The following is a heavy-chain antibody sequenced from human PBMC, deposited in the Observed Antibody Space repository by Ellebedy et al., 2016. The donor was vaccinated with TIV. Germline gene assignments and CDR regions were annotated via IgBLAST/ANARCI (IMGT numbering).Heavy chain of an antibody. Sequence: GGSLRLSXAASGFTFSSYAMSWVRQAPGQGLEWVSAISTSGGSTHYADSVQGRFTISTDNSKNTLYLHMNSLRAEDTAVYYCAKKGYCTDGSCPRDLFYFDYWGQGTLVTVSS. CDR3: AKKGYCTDGSCPRDLFYFDY. J-gene: IGHJ4*02. CDR1: GFTFSSYA. V-gene: IGHV3-23*01. CDR2: ISTSGGST. D-gene: IGHD2-15*01.